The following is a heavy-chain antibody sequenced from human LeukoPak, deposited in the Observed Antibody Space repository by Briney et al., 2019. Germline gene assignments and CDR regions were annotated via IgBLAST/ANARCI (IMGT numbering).Heavy chain of an antibody. D-gene: IGHD3-10*01. Sequence: PGGSLRLSCAASGFTLSSYSMNWVRQAPGKGLEWVSYISSSSSTIYYADSVKGRFTISRDNAKNSLYLQMNSLRAEDTAVYYCASTGTMVRGVISYWGQGTLVTVSS. CDR3: ASTGTMVRGVISY. V-gene: IGHV3-48*01. CDR1: GFTLSSYS. CDR2: ISSSSSTI. J-gene: IGHJ4*02.